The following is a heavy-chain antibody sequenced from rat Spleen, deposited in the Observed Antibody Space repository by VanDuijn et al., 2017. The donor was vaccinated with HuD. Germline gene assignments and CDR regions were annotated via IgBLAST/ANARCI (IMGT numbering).Heavy chain of an antibody. CDR3: TRSEGSYYYDGTYYYPFAY. Sequence: QVQLKESGPGLVQPSQTLSLTCTVSGFSLSNYGVIWVRQPPGKGLEWMGGIWGDGRTNYNSALKSRLSISRDTSKSQVFLKMNSLQTDDTAIYFCTRSEGSYYYDGTYYYPFAYWGQGTLVTVSS. V-gene: IGHV2-13*01. J-gene: IGHJ3*01. D-gene: IGHD1-12*02. CDR2: IWGDGRT. CDR1: GFSLSNYG.